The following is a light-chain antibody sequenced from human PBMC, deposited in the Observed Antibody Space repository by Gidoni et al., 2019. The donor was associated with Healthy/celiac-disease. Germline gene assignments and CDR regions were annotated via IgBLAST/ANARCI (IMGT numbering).Light chain of an antibody. V-gene: IGLV2-8*01. CDR2: EVS. J-gene: IGLJ2*01. CDR1: SSDGGGYNY. Sequence: QSALTQPPSASGSPGQSVTISCTGTSSDGGGYNYVAWYQQHPGKAPKPMIYEVSNRPSGVPDRFSGSKSGNTASLTVSGLQAEDEADYYCSSYAGSNNYPVVFGGGTKLTVL. CDR3: SSYAGSNNYPVV.